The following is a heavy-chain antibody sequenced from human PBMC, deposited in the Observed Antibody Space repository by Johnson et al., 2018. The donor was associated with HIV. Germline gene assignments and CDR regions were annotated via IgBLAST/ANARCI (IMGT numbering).Heavy chain of an antibody. CDR2: SSYDWNDK. D-gene: IGHD2-15*01. CDR3: ARGGDCSVVRCYLHDAFDV. J-gene: IGHJ3*01. Sequence: QVQLVESGGGVVQPGRSLTLSCTPSGFTFTTYIMHWVRQAPGKGLKWVAFSSYDWNDKNSGVLVKGRFTISRYNSKNTLTLQLNSMRPEDTAVYYCARGGDCSVVRCYLHDAFDVWGPVTVVTVSS. CDR1: GFTFTTYI. V-gene: IGHV3-30*04.